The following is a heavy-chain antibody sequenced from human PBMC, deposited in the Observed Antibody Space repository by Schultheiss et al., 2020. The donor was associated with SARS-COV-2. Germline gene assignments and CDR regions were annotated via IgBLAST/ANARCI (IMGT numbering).Heavy chain of an antibody. Sequence: SETLSLTCTVSGGSVSSGSYYWSWIRQPPGKGLEWIGYIYYSGSTYYNPSLKSRVTISVDTSKNQFSLKLSSVTAADTAVYYCARSIAAATLTFYFDYWGQGTLVTVSS. CDR2: IYYSGST. D-gene: IGHD6-13*01. CDR1: GGSVSSGSYY. CDR3: ARSIAAATLTFYFDY. V-gene: IGHV4-61*01. J-gene: IGHJ4*02.